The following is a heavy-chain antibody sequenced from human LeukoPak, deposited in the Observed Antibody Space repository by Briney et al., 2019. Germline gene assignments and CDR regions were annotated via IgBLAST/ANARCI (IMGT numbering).Heavy chain of an antibody. CDR3: AKDSRYYYDSSGYYYVTETFDY. J-gene: IGHJ4*02. D-gene: IGHD3-22*01. CDR2: ISVGGGNT. Sequence: PGGSLRLSCAASGFTFGTYAMSWVRQAPGKGLEWVSTISVGGGNTYYADSVKGRFTISRDNSKNTLYLQMNSLRAEDTAVYYCAKDSRYYYDSSGYYYVTETFDYWGQGTLVTVSS. V-gene: IGHV3-23*01. CDR1: GFTFGTYA.